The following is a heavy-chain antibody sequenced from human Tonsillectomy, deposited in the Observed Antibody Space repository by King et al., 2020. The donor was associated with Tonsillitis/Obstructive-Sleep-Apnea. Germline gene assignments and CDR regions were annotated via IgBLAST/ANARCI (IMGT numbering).Heavy chain of an antibody. V-gene: IGHV4-59*08. Sequence: VQLQESGPGLVKPSETLSLTCTVSGGSISSYYWSWIRQPPGKGLEWVGYIYYSGSTNYNPSLKSRVTISVDTSKNHFSLKLSSVTAEDTAVYYCRRRAAARSPKHAFDIWGQGKMVTVSS. CDR3: RRRAAARSPKHAFDI. J-gene: IGHJ3*02. CDR2: IYYSGST. CDR1: GGSISSYY. D-gene: IGHD6-6*01.